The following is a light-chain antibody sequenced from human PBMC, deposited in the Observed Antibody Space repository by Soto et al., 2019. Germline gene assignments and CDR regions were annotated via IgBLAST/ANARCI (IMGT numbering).Light chain of an antibody. CDR1: QSIRTN. J-gene: IGKJ4*01. Sequence: PGERATLSCTASQSIRTNVAWYQQKPGQALRLLIYDASTRATGLSSRFSGSGPGTEFTLTISSLQSEDVAIYYCQQYNDWPPLTFGGGTRLEI. CDR2: DAS. CDR3: QQYNDWPPLT. V-gene: IGKV3-15*01.